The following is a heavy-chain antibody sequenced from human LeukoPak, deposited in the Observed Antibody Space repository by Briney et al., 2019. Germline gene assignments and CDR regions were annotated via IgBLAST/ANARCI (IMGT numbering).Heavy chain of an antibody. D-gene: IGHD5-18*01. Sequence: GGSLRLFCAASGFTFSSYAMSWVRQAPGKGLEWVSAISGSGGGTYYADSVKGRFTISRDNSKNTLYLQMNSLRAEDTAVYYCAKGNAARYNNWFDPWGQGTLVTVSS. CDR2: ISGSGGGT. V-gene: IGHV3-23*01. CDR1: GFTFSSYA. J-gene: IGHJ5*02. CDR3: AKGNAARYNNWFDP.